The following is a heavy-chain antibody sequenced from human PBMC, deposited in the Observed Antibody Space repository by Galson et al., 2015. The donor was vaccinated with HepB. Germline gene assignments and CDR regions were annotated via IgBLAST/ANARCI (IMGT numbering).Heavy chain of an antibody. J-gene: IGHJ6*02. V-gene: IGHV3-13*04. CDR2: IGFAGGT. Sequence: SLRLSCAASGFTLSSYDMHWVRQATGKGLEWVSHIGFAGGTYYSGSVKGRFIISRENAKNSLYLQMNSLRAGDTAVYYCTRVCTGGSCSGYHGMDVWGQGTTFTVSS. CDR3: TRVCTGGSCSGYHGMDV. D-gene: IGHD2-15*01. CDR1: GFTLSSYD.